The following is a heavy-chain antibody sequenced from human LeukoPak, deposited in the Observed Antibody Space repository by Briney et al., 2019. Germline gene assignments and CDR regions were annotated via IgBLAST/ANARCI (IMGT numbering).Heavy chain of an antibody. CDR3: ARDRKQWLVLDY. CDR2: INPNSGGT. D-gene: IGHD6-19*01. CDR1: GYTFTGYY. Sequence: SVTVSCKASGYTFTGYYMHWVRQAPGQGLEWMGWINPNSGGTNYAQKFQGRVTMIRDTSISTAYMELSRLRSDDTAVYYCARDRKQWLVLDYWGQGTLVTVSS. J-gene: IGHJ4*02. V-gene: IGHV1-2*02.